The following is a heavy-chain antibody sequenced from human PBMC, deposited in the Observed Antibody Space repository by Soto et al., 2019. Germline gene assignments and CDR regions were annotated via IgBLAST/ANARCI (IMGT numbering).Heavy chain of an antibody. CDR3: ARWHLFDSGDFYRGGYFDH. Sequence: GESLKISCKGSGYSFTNYWIGWVRQMPGKGLEWMGIIYPGNSDTRYSPSLQGKVTISVDKSISTAFLQWSSLKASDTAMYYCARWHLFDSGDFYRGGYFDHWGQGSQVTVSS. D-gene: IGHD3-22*01. J-gene: IGHJ4*02. V-gene: IGHV5-51*01. CDR2: IYPGNSDT. CDR1: GYSFTNYW.